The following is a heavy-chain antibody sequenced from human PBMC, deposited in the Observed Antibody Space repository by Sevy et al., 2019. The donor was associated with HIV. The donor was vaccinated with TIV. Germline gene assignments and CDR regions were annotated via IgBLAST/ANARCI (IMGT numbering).Heavy chain of an antibody. CDR2: ISWNSATI. J-gene: IGHJ6*02. Sequence: GGSLRLSCAASGFAFDDYAMHWVRQVPGKGLEWVSGISWNSATIGYADSVKGRFTISRDNAKNSLFLQMNSLRAEDTALYYCAKDMGGIETFDDYSYYGMDVWGQGTTVTVSS. V-gene: IGHV3-9*01. CDR1: GFAFDDYA. CDR3: AKDMGGIETFDDYSYYGMDV. D-gene: IGHD2-21*01.